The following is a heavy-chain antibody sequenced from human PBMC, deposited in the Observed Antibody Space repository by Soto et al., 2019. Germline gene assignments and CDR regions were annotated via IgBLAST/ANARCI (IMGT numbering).Heavy chain of an antibody. CDR3: ARTSAGGNYYYGMDV. CDR2: IYPGDSDT. V-gene: IGHV5-51*01. D-gene: IGHD6-13*01. Sequence: EVQLVQSGAEVKKPGESLKISCKGSGYSFTRYWIGWVRQMPGKGLEWMGIIYPGDSDTRYSPSFQGQVTISADKSISTAYLQWSILKASDAAMYYCARTSAGGNYYYGMDVWGQETTVTVSS. CDR1: GYSFTRYW. J-gene: IGHJ6*02.